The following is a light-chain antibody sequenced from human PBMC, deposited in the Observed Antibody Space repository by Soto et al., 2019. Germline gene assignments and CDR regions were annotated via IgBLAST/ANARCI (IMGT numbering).Light chain of an antibody. V-gene: IGLV2-23*02. CDR2: EVT. CDR3: CSYATTTAM. CDR1: SSDVGSYNL. J-gene: IGLJ3*02. Sequence: QSVVTQPTSVSGSLGQSITISCTGTSSDVGSYNLVSWYQQHPGKAPKLIIYEVTKRPSGISNRFSGSKSGNTASLTISGLQAEDEADYFCCSYATTTAMFGGGTKVTVL.